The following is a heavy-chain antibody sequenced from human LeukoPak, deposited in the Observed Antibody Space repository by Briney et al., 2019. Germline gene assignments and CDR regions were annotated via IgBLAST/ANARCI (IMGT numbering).Heavy chain of an antibody. CDR3: ARHKRTTAAAGTVAFDI. D-gene: IGHD6-13*01. V-gene: IGHV4-59*08. J-gene: IGHJ3*02. CDR1: GGSISSYY. Sequence: LETLSLTCTVSGGSISSYYWSWIRQPPGKGLEWFGYIYYSGSTNYNPSLKSRVTISVDTSKNQFSLKLSSVTAADTAVYYCARHKRTTAAAGTVAFDIWGQGTMVTVSS. CDR2: IYYSGST.